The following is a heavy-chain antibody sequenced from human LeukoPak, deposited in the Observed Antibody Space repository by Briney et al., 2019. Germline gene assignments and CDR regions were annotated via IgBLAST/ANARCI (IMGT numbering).Heavy chain of an antibody. Sequence: SETLSLTCAVYGGSFSGYYWSWLRQPPGKGLEWIGEINHSGSTNYNPSLKSRVTISVDTSKNQFSLKLSSVTAADTALYYCARDKGLGGSYYKPNWFDPWGQGTLVTVSS. CDR3: ARDKGLGGSYYKPNWFDP. CDR1: GGSFSGYY. J-gene: IGHJ5*02. CDR2: INHSGST. V-gene: IGHV4-34*01. D-gene: IGHD1-26*01.